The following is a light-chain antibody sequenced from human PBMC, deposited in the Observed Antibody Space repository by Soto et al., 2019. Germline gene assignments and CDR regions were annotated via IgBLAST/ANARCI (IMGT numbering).Light chain of an antibody. V-gene: IGLV2-8*01. CDR1: SSDIGGYDY. CDR3: SSYAVNNNFDVV. CDR2: EVS. J-gene: IGLJ2*01. Sequence: QSALTQPPSASGSPGQSVTISCTGTSSDIGGYDYVSWYQHHPGKAPKLMIYEVSKRPSGVPDRFSGSKSGNTASLTVSGLQAEDETDYYCSSYAVNNNFDVVFGGGTKVTVL.